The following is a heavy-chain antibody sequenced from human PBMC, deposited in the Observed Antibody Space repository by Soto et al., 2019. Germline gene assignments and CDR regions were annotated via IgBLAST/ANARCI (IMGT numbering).Heavy chain of an antibody. CDR1: GYTFNSYG. CDR3: ARVRRRDGYNLYDY. CDR2: ISAYNGNT. V-gene: IGHV1-18*01. Sequence: GASVKVSCKASGYTFNSYGISWVRQAPGQGLEWMGWISAYNGNTNYAQKLQGRVTMTTDTSTSTAYMELRSLRSEDTAVYYCARVRRRDGYNLYDYWGQGTLVTVSS. D-gene: IGHD5-12*01. J-gene: IGHJ4*02.